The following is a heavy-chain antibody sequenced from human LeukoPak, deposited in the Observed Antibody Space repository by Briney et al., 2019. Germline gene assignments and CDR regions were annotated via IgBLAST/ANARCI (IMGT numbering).Heavy chain of an antibody. V-gene: IGHV4-61*01. CDR3: ARGIIVGATWGENYNCFDP. J-gene: IGHJ5*02. D-gene: IGHD1-26*01. Sequence: PSQTLSLTCTVSGGSISSGSYYWRWIRQPPGKGLEWIGYMYYSGSTNYNPSLKSRVTISVDTSKNQFSLKLSSVTAADTAVYYCARGIIVGATWGENYNCFDPWGQGTLVTVSS. CDR1: GGSISSGSYY. CDR2: MYYSGST.